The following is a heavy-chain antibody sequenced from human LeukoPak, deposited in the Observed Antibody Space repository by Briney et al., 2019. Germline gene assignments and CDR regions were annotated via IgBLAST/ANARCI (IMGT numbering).Heavy chain of an antibody. J-gene: IGHJ5*02. D-gene: IGHD6-13*01. V-gene: IGHV3-53*04. CDR1: GFTVSSNY. Sequence: GGSLRLSCAASGFTVSSNYMSWVRQAPGKGREGVSVIYSGGSTYYADSVKGRFTISRHNSKNTLYLQMNSLRAEDTAVYYCARDRMGIADLWGQGTLVTVPS. CDR3: ARDRMGIADL. CDR2: IYSGGST.